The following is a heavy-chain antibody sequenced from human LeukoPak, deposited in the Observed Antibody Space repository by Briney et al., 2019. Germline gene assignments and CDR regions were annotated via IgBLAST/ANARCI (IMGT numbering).Heavy chain of an antibody. CDR2: ISSSSRYI. D-gene: IGHD1-26*01. Sequence: GGSLRLSCAASGVIFSSFTMNWVRQAPGKGLEWVSSISSSSRYIYSGDSVQGPCPISRDNAKNALYLQMNSLRAEDTAVYYCARGSRIVGAPPDYWGQGILVTVS. CDR3: ARGSRIVGAPPDY. V-gene: IGHV3-21*01. J-gene: IGHJ4*02. CDR1: GVIFSSFT.